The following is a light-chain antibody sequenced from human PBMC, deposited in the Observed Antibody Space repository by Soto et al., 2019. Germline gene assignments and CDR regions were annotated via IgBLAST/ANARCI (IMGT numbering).Light chain of an antibody. CDR3: QQYNSYST. CDR1: QNIDNL. V-gene: IGKV1-5*03. CDR2: KAS. Sequence: DVQMTQSPSTLSASVGDRVTIPCRASQNIDNLLAWYQQKPRKAPKLLIYKASSLESGVPSRFSGSGSGTEFTLTISSLQPDDFATYYCQQYNSYSTFGQGTKVDIK. J-gene: IGKJ1*01.